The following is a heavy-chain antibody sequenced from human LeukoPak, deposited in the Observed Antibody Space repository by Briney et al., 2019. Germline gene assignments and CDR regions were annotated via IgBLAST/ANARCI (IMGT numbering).Heavy chain of an antibody. CDR2: ISSSSSYI. CDR3: VRDLSSSHPPYYYYGMDV. V-gene: IGHV3-21*01. D-gene: IGHD6-13*01. J-gene: IGHJ6*02. CDR1: GFTFSSYS. Sequence: PGGSLRLSCAASGFTFSSYSMNWVRQAPGKGLEWVSSISSSSSYIYYADSVKGRFTISRDNAKNSLYLQMNSLRAEDTAVYYCVRDLSSSHPPYYYYGMDVWGQGTTVTVSS.